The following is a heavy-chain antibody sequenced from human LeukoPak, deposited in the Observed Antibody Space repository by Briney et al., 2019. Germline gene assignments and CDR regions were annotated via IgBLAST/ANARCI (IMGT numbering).Heavy chain of an antibody. CDR3: ARDLSRRAKFTDTFEI. Sequence: GGSLRLSCVGSGFRFCSYLMTCVRQAPGKGLEWVANTRQDESEKYYVGSVKGRFTISRDNARNSVYLQMDSLRVEDTGVYYCARDLSRRAKFTDTFEISGQERVVTVST. V-gene: IGHV3-7*05. CDR2: TRQDESEK. J-gene: IGHJ3*02. CDR1: GFRFCSYL.